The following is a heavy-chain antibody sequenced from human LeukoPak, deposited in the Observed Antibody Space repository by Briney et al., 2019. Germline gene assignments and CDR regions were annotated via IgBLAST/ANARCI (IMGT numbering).Heavy chain of an antibody. Sequence: GGSLRLSCAASGFTFSSYAMSWVRQAPGKGLEWASGISGSGGSTYYADSVKGRFTISRDNSKNTLYLQMNSLRAEDTAVYYCAKDEATSGGGLASWGQGTLVTVSS. D-gene: IGHD3-16*01. CDR3: AKDEATSGGGLAS. J-gene: IGHJ4*02. CDR2: ISGSGGST. V-gene: IGHV3-23*01. CDR1: GFTFSSYA.